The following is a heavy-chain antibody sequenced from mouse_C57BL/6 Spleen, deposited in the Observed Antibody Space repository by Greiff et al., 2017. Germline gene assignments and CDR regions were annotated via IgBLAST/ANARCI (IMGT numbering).Heavy chain of an antibody. Sequence: VQLVESGPGLVAPSQSLSITCTVSGFSLTSYAISWVRQPPGKGLEWLGVIWTGGGTNYNSALKSRLSISKDNSKSQVFVKMNSLQTDDTARYYCARNFQAITTVVPVYAMDYWGQGTSVTVSS. CDR1: GFSLTSYA. CDR2: IWTGGGT. J-gene: IGHJ4*01. CDR3: ARNFQAITTVVPVYAMDY. D-gene: IGHD1-1*01. V-gene: IGHV2-9-1*01.